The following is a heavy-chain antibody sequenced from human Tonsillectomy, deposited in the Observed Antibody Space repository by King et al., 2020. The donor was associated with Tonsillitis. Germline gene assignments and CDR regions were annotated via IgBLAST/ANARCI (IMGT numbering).Heavy chain of an antibody. J-gene: IGHJ3*01. Sequence: VQLVESGGGLVQPGGSLRLSCAASGITFSSYWMSWVRQTPGKGLEWVANSKQDGSEKYYVDSVKGRFTISRDNAKNSLYLHMNSLRAEDMAVYYCATTSGPGGTFDFWGQGTMVTVSS. CDR3: ATTSGPGGTFDF. V-gene: IGHV3-7*03. CDR2: SKQDGSEK. D-gene: IGHD3-16*01. CDR1: GITFSSYW.